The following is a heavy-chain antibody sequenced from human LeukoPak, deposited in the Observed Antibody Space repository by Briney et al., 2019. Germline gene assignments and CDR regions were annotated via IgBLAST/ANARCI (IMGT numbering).Heavy chain of an antibody. D-gene: IGHD6-19*01. CDR3: ARVSSGYSSGWYIDY. CDR1: GFTFSSYA. CDR2: ISSNGGST. Sequence: GGSLRLFCAASGFTFSSYAMHWVRQAPGKGLEYVSAISSNGGSTYYANSVKGRFTISRDNSKNTLYLQMGSLRAEDMAVYYCARVSSGYSSGWYIDYWGQGTLVTVSS. V-gene: IGHV3-64*01. J-gene: IGHJ4*02.